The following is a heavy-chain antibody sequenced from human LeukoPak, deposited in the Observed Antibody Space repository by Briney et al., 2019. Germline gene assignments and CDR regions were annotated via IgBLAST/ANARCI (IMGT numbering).Heavy chain of an antibody. V-gene: IGHV3-48*03. CDR3: ARDQAGRHSDY. CDR1: GFTFSSYE. CDR2: ISSSGSTI. D-gene: IGHD6-13*01. J-gene: IGHJ4*02. Sequence: GGSLRLSCAASGFTFSSYEMNWVRQAPGKALERVSYISSSGSTIYYADSVKGRFTISRDNAKNSLYLQMNSLRAEDSAVYYCARDQAGRHSDYWGQGTLVTVSS.